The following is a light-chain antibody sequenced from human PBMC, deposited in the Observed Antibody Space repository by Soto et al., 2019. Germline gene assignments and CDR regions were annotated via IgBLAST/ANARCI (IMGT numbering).Light chain of an antibody. Sequence: EIVLTQSPGTLSLSPGERATLSCRASQRVSSIFLAWYQQKPGQAPRLLIYGASSRATGIPDRFSVSGSGTDLTLTIRRLESEDVDVYCCKRYGSSPPWPFGQQTKVQIK. CDR3: KRYGSSPPWP. J-gene: IGKJ1*01. V-gene: IGKV3-20*01. CDR2: GAS. CDR1: QRVSSIF.